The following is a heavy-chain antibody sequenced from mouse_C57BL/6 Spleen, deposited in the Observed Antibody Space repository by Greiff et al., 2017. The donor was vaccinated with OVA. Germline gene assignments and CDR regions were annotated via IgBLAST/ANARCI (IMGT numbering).Heavy chain of an antibody. CDR1: GSNTKDYY. CDR2: IDPEDGET. J-gene: IGHJ3*01. CDR3: ASRGFAD. Sequence: VQLQQTGAELVKPGASVKLSCTAFGSNTKDYYMHWVKQRTEQGLEWIGRIDPEDGETKYAPKVQGKATTTADTPSNTAYLQLSSLTSEDTAVYYCASRGFADWGQGTLVTVSA. V-gene: IGHV14-2*01.